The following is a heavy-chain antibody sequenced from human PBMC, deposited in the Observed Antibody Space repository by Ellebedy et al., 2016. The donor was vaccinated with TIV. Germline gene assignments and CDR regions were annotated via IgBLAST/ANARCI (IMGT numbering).Heavy chain of an antibody. V-gene: IGHV3-7*03. CDR3: AREVATIAENWFDP. CDR1: GFTFSSYP. D-gene: IGHD5-12*01. Sequence: GESLKISXAASGFTFSSYPMSWFRQAPAMGLEWVANIKQDGSEKYYVDSVKGRFTISRDNAKNSLYLQMNSLRAEDTAVYYCAREVATIAENWFDPWGQGTLVTVSS. CDR2: IKQDGSEK. J-gene: IGHJ5*02.